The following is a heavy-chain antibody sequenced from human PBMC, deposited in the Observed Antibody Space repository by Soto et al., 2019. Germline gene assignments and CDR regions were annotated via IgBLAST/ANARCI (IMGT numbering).Heavy chain of an antibody. J-gene: IGHJ3*02. Sequence: ASVKVSCKASGYTFINYYMHWVRQAPGQGLEWMGIINPNGGSTTYAQKFQGRVTLTRDTSTNTVNMELSSLRSDDTAVYYCARYQEQWLVHPWAFDIWGQGTMVTVSS. CDR1: GYTFINYY. D-gene: IGHD6-19*01. V-gene: IGHV1-46*01. CDR3: ARYQEQWLVHPWAFDI. CDR2: INPNGGST.